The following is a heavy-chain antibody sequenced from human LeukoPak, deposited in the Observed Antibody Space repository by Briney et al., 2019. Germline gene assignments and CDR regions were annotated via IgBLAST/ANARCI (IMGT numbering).Heavy chain of an antibody. D-gene: IGHD1-7*01. V-gene: IGHV1-2*02. CDR2: INPNSGGT. J-gene: IGHJ4*02. CDR3: ARAVRYNWNYVGGGFYFDY. Sequence: GASVKVSCKASGYTFIGYYMHWVRQAPGQGLEWMGWINPNSGGTKYAQKFQGRVTMTRDTSITTAYMELSRLRSDDTAVYYCARAVRYNWNYVGGGFYFDYWGQGTLVTVSS. CDR1: GYTFIGYY.